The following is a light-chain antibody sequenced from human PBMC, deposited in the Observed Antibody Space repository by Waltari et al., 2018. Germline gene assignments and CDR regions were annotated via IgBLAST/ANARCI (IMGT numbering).Light chain of an antibody. CDR2: DDS. V-gene: IGLV3-10*01. J-gene: IGLJ3*02. CDR1: ALPKKY. CDR3: YSTDTSGNHRV. Sequence: SYELTQPPSVSVSPGQTASITCSGDALPKKYAFWYQQKSGQAPVLVIYDDSKRPSGIPERFSGSSAGTLATLTISGAQVEDEADYYCYSTDTSGNHRVFGGGTKLTVL.